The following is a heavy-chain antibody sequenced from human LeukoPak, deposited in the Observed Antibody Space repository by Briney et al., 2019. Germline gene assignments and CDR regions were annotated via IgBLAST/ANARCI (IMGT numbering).Heavy chain of an antibody. Sequence: GGSLRLSCAASGFTLSRYGMNWVRQAPGKGLVWVSRINSEGSSTTYADSVRGRFTISRDNAKNTLILQMNSLRAEDTAVYYCARDYYSRFDYWGQGTLVTVSS. CDR1: GFTLSRYG. CDR2: INSEGSST. J-gene: IGHJ4*02. V-gene: IGHV3-74*01. CDR3: ARDYYSRFDY. D-gene: IGHD3-22*01.